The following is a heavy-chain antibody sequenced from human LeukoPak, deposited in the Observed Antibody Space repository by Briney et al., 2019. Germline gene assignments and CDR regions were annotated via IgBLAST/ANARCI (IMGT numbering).Heavy chain of an antibody. V-gene: IGHV3-30*03. J-gene: IGHJ4*02. CDR3: ARDNGYDYVWGTPHY. CDR2: ISYDGSNK. CDR1: GFTFSTYW. D-gene: IGHD3-16*01. Sequence: GGSLRLSCAASGFTFSTYWMHWVRQAPGKGLEWVALISYDGSNKYYADSVKGRFTISRDNSKNTLYLQMNSLRAEDTAVYYCARDNGYDYVWGTPHYWGQGTLVTVSS.